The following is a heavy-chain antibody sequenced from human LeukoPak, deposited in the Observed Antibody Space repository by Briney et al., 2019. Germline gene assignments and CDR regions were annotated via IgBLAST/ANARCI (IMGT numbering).Heavy chain of an antibody. CDR1: GYSFTSYW. CDR2: IYPGDSDT. Sequence: GESLKISCKGSGYSFTSYWIGWVRQMPGKGLEWMGIIYPGDSDTRYSPSFQGQVTISADESISTAYLQWSSLKASDTAMYYCARHRSPNSSGYSHYYYYGMDVWGQGTTVTVSS. CDR3: ARHRSPNSSGYSHYYYYGMDV. J-gene: IGHJ6*02. V-gene: IGHV5-51*01. D-gene: IGHD3-22*01.